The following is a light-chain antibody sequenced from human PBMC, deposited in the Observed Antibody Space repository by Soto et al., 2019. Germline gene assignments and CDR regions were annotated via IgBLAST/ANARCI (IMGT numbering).Light chain of an antibody. CDR3: VLYMGSGISV. V-gene: IGLV8-61*01. CDR1: SGSVSTSYY. J-gene: IGLJ3*02. Sequence: QTVVTQEPSFSVSPGGTVTLTCGLSSGSVSTSYYPSWYQQTPGQAPRTLIYSTNTRSSGVPDRFSGSILGNTAALTITGGQADDESDYYCVLYMGSGISVFGGGTKLTVL. CDR2: STN.